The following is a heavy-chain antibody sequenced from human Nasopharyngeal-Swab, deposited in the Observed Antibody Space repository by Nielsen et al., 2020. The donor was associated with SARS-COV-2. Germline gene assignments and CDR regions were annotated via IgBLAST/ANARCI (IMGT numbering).Heavy chain of an antibody. V-gene: IGHV3-9*01. Sequence: GGSLRLSCAASGFTFDDYAMYWVRQRPGEGLEWVSGINWNSGRKGYADSVKGRFTVSRDNAKNSLYLLMNSLRSEDTALYYCARGTADYSNPPFDYWGQGTLVTVPS. J-gene: IGHJ4*02. D-gene: IGHD4-11*01. CDR2: INWNSGRK. CDR1: GFTFDDYA. CDR3: ARGTADYSNPPFDY.